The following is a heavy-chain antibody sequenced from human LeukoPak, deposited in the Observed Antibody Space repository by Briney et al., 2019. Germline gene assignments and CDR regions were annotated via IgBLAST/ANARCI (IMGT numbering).Heavy chain of an antibody. V-gene: IGHV1-8*01. J-gene: IGHJ4*02. D-gene: IGHD3-10*01. Sequence: SVMISCKASGYTFTSYRINWVRQATVQGIEWMGWVKPNSGNTGYAHEFQGRVTMTRNTSISTAYMELGSVRSEDTAVYYCARGSSYYPFDYWGQGTLVTVSS. CDR3: ARGSSYYPFDY. CDR1: GYTFTSYR. CDR2: VKPNSGNT.